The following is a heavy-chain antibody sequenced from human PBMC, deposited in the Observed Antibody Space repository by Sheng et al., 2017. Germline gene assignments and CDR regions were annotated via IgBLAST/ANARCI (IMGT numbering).Heavy chain of an antibody. CDR1: GFTFSSYA. V-gene: IGHV3-23*01. J-gene: IGHJ6*02. CDR3: AKDLGSGSYWYYYYGMDV. CDR2: ISGSGGST. D-gene: IGHD3-10*01. Sequence: EVQLLESGGGLVQPGGSLRLSCAPSGFTFSSYAMSWVRQAPGKGLQWVSTISGSGGSTYYADSVKGRFTISRDNSKSTLYLQMSSLRAEDTAVYYCAKDLGSGSYWYYYYGMDVWGRGTTVTVSS.